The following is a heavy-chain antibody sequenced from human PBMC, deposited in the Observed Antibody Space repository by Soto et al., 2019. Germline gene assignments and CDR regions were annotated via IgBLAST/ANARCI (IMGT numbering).Heavy chain of an antibody. V-gene: IGHV3-15*07. CDR2: IKSKTDGGTT. D-gene: IGHD3-10*01. CDR3: TTVRITMVRGVIKTINMDV. Sequence: GGSLRLSCAASGFTFSNAWMNWVRQAPGKGLEWVGRIKSKTDGGTTDYAAPVKGRFTISRDDSKNTLYLQMNSLKTEDTAVYYCTTVRITMVRGVIKTINMDVWGQGTTVTVSS. J-gene: IGHJ6*02. CDR1: GFTFSNAW.